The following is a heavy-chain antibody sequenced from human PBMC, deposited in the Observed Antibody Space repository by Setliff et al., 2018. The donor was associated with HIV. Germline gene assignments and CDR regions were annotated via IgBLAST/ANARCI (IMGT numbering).Heavy chain of an antibody. CDR3: ARLFYYDSGGRAFDI. Sequence: GGSLRLSCTASGFTVSSNYMNWVRQAPGKGLEWVSVIYSGGRTNYADSVKGRFTISRDNSKNTLYLQMNSLRAEDTAVYYCARLFYYDSGGRAFDIWGQGTMVTVSS. CDR2: IYSGGRT. D-gene: IGHD3-22*01. CDR1: GFTVSSNY. J-gene: IGHJ3*02. V-gene: IGHV3-66*04.